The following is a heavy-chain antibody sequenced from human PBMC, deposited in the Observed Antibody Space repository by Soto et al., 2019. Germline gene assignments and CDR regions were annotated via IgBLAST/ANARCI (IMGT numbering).Heavy chain of an antibody. J-gene: IGHJ6*02. D-gene: IGHD1-1*01. CDR2: ISAYNGNT. V-gene: IGHV1-18*01. CDR3: AIEEPQFPHGMDV. CDR1: GYTFTSYG. Sequence: ASVKVSCKAAGYTFTSYGISWVRQAPGQGLEWMGWISAYNGNTNYAQKLQGRVTMTTDTSTSTAYMELRSLRSDDTAVYYCAIEEPQFPHGMDVSCQATTVTLS.